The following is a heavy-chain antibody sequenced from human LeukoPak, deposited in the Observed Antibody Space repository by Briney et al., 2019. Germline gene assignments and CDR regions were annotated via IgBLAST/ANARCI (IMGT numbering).Heavy chain of an antibody. J-gene: IGHJ3*02. CDR1: GFTFSSYD. Sequence: RGSSKLSCAASGFTFSSYDMHWVRQVTGKGLEWVSEIGTAGDTDYAGSVKGRFPISREDAKNSLYLPMNSLRAGDTAVYYCARGRGSSNWVRGAFDIWGHGTVFTVSS. D-gene: IGHD6-13*01. CDR2: IGTAGDT. V-gene: IGHV3-13*04. CDR3: ARGRGSSNWVRGAFDI.